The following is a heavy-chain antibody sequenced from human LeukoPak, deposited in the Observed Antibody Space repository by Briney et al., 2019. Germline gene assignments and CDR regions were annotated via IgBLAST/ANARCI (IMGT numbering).Heavy chain of an antibody. CDR1: GGSISSYY. CDR2: IYYSGST. J-gene: IGHJ6*03. V-gene: IGHV4-59*01. CDR3: ARRNYGGKYYYYYYYMDV. Sequence: PSETLSLTCTVSGGSISSYYWSWIRQPPGKGLEWIGYIYYSGSTNYNPSLKSRVTISVDTSKNQFSLKLSSVTAADTAVYYCARRNYGGKYYYYYYYMDVWGKGTTVTVSS. D-gene: IGHD4-23*01.